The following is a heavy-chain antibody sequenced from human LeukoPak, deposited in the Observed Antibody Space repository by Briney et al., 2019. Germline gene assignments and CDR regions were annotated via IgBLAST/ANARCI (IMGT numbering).Heavy chain of an antibody. CDR3: AKDPGDYYDSSGYWYFDY. D-gene: IGHD3-22*01. CDR2: ISGSGGST. V-gene: IGHV3-23*01. Sequence: PGGSLRLSCAASGFTFSSYAMSWVRQAPGKGLEWVSAISGSGGSTYYADSVKGRFTISRDNSKNTLYLQMNSLRAEDTAVYYCAKDPGDYYDSSGYWYFDYWGQGTLVTVSS. J-gene: IGHJ4*02. CDR1: GFTFSSYA.